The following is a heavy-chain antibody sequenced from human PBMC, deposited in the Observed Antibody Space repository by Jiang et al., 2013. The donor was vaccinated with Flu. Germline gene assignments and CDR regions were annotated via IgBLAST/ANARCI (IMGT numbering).Heavy chain of an antibody. CDR1: GGSISSSSYY. V-gene: IGHV4-39*01. CDR3: ANWGY. CDR2: VYYSGRT. Sequence: PGLVKPSETLSLTCTVSGGSISSSSYYWGWIRQPPGKGLEWIGSVYYSGRTHYNPSLKSRVTISVDTSKSQFSLKLSSVTAADTAVYYCANWGYWGQGTLVIVSS. D-gene: IGHD7-27*01. J-gene: IGHJ4*02.